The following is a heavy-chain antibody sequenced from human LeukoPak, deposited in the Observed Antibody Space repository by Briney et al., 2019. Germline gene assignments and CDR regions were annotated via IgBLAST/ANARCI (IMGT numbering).Heavy chain of an antibody. J-gene: IGHJ4*02. V-gene: IGHV1-46*01. CDR1: GYTFTSYY. D-gene: IGHD1-26*01. Sequence: ASVKVSCKASGYTFTSYYMHWVRQAPGQGLEWMGIINPSGGRTSYAQKFQGRVTMTRDTSTSTVYMELSSLRSEDTAVYYCATSGGVGASFDYWGQGTLVTVSS. CDR2: INPSGGRT. CDR3: ATSGGVGASFDY.